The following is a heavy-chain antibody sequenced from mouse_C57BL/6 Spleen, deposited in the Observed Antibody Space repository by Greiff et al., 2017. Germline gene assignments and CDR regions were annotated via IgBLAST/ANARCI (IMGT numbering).Heavy chain of an antibody. J-gene: IGHJ1*03. D-gene: IGHD5-1*01. Sequence: QVQLQQPGAELVKPGASVKLSCKASGYTFTSYWMHWVKQRPGQGLEWIGMIHPNSGSTNYNKKFKSKATLTVDKSSSTAYMQLSSLTSEDSAVYYCAGKESTGWYFDVWGTGTTVTVSS. CDR3: AGKESTGWYFDV. CDR1: GYTFTSYW. CDR2: IHPNSGST. V-gene: IGHV1-64*01.